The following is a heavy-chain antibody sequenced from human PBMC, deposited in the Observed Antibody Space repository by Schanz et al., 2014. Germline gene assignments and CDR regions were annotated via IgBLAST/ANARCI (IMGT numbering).Heavy chain of an antibody. Sequence: VQLVESGGYLVQPGGSLRLSCAASGFTFSSYGMHWVRQAPGKGLEWVAAMSYDGSIKYYGDSVKGRFTISRDNSKNTLYLHMNTLRSESTAVYYCAKDSTHIDIVLVPTAIDYWGQGTLVTVSS. V-gene: IGHV3-30*02. D-gene: IGHD2-2*01. J-gene: IGHJ4*02. CDR2: MSYDGSIK. CDR1: GFTFSSYG. CDR3: AKDSTHIDIVLVPTAIDY.